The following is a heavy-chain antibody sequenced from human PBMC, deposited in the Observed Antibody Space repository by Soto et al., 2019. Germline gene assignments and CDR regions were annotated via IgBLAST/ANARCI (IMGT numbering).Heavy chain of an antibody. V-gene: IGHV3-13*05. CDR3: ATVHSTSRSFDY. Sequence: EVQLVESGGGLVQPGGSLILSCAASGFGFSNYDMHWLRQTTGKGLEWVSAIGTTGDPYYPGSVKGRFTISRDNAKNTLDLQMSSLRAEDTAVYYCATVHSTSRSFDYWGQGTLVTVSS. D-gene: IGHD6-6*01. CDR1: GFGFSNYD. CDR2: IGTTGDP. J-gene: IGHJ4*02.